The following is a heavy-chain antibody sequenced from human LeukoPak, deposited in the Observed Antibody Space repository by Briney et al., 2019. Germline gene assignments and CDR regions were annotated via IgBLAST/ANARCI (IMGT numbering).Heavy chain of an antibody. D-gene: IGHD6-6*01. Sequence: ASVKVSCKASGYTFTNYYIHWVRQAPGQGLEWTGIINASGGSSSYGRKFQGRVTMTRDTSTSTVYMELSSLRSEDTAVYYCAREGPYSDSSRSRFDYWGQGTLVTVSS. CDR2: INASGGSS. CDR3: AREGPYSDSSRSRFDY. J-gene: IGHJ4*02. V-gene: IGHV1-46*01. CDR1: GYTFTNYY.